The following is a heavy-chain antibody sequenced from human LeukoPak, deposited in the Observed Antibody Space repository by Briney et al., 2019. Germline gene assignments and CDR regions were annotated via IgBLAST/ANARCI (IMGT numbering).Heavy chain of an antibody. CDR2: IFYSGST. J-gene: IGHJ6*03. D-gene: IGHD5-18*01. V-gene: IGHV4-34*01. Sequence: SETLSLTCAVYGGSFSGYYWGWVRQPPGKALEWIGNIFYSGSTYYSPSLKSRVTISLDTSRNQFSLKLNSVTAADTAVYYCARGRAGRGYSYVIYYYYYMDVWGKGTTVTVSS. CDR1: GGSFSGYY. CDR3: ARGRAGRGYSYVIYYYYYMDV.